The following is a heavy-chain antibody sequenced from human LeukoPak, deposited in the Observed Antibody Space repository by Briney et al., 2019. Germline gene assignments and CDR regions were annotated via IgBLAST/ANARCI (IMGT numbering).Heavy chain of an antibody. J-gene: IGHJ5*02. CDR3: ARTVAAGYSSSYDP. V-gene: IGHV1-18*01. CDR1: GYTFTSYG. Sequence: GASVKVSCKASGYTFTSYGVSWVRQAPGQGLEWMGWISAYNGNTNYAQKLQGRVTMTTDTSTSTAYMELRSLRSDDTAVYYCARTVAAGYSSSYDPWGQGTLVTVSS. D-gene: IGHD6-6*01. CDR2: ISAYNGNT.